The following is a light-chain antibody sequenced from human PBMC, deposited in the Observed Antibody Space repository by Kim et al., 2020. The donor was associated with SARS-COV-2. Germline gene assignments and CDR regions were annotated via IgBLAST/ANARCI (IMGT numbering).Light chain of an antibody. CDR2: DNN. CDR1: SSNIGNNY. CDR3: GTWDNSLTAVV. V-gene: IGLV1-51*01. J-gene: IGLJ2*01. Sequence: QSVLTQPPSVSAAPGQKVTISCSGSSSNIGNNYVSWYQQLPGTAPKLLIYDNNKRSSGIPDRFSGSKSGTSATLGITGLQTGDEADYYCGTWDNSLTAVVFGGGTQLTVL.